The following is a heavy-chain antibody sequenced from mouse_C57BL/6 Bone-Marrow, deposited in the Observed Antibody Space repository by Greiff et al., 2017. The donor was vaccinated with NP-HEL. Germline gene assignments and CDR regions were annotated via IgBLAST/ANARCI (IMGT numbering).Heavy chain of an antibody. CDR2: IYPGDGDT. J-gene: IGHJ2*01. Sequence: QVQLQQSGPELVKPGASVKISCKASGYAFSSSWMNWVKQRPGKGLEWIGRIYPGDGDTNYNGKFKGKATLTADKSSSTAYMQLSSLTSEDSAVYFCASPWLLWSYYFAYWGQGTTLTVSS. V-gene: IGHV1-82*01. CDR3: ASPWLLWSYYFAY. CDR1: GYAFSSSW. D-gene: IGHD1-1*02.